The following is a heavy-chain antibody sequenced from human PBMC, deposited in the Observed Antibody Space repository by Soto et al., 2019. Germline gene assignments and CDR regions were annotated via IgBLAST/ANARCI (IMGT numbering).Heavy chain of an antibody. CDR2: INWNDDE. J-gene: IGHJ3*02. D-gene: IGHD2-15*01. V-gene: IGHV2-5*01. CDR3: AHRHDLGGFDI. CDR1: GFSLNTRAAG. Sequence: QITLKESGPTLVKPTQTLTLTCTFSGFSLNTRAAGVGWIRQAPGKALEWLALINWNDDERYSPSLKDRHTITKDTSKNHVVLTMTNIGPVDTATYYCAHRHDLGGFDIWGQGTAVTVSS.